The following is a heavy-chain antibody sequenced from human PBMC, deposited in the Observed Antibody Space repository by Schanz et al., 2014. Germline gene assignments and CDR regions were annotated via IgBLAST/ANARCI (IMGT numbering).Heavy chain of an antibody. CDR2: TRNRANNYFT. Sequence: EVQLVESGGGLVQPGGSLRLSCAASGFTFSAYYMDWVRQAPGKGLEWVGRTRNRANNYFTEYAASVKGRFTISRDDSKNALYLQMSSLKSEVTALYYCTRVTITPGVHGLDVWGQGTTXTVSS. CDR1: GFTFSAYY. D-gene: IGHD1-20*01. V-gene: IGHV3-72*01. J-gene: IGHJ6*02. CDR3: TRVTITPGVHGLDV.